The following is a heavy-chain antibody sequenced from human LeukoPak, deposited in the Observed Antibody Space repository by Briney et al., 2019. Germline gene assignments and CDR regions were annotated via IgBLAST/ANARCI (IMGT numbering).Heavy chain of an antibody. V-gene: IGHV3-7*01. Sequence: PGGSLRLSCAASGFTLSNYWMSWVRQAPGKGLEWVANIKQDGSEKYYVDSVKGRFTISRDNANNSLYLQMNSLRVEDTAVYYCASGDDNWGQGTLVTVSS. CDR2: IKQDGSEK. CDR1: GFTLSNYW. CDR3: ASGDDN. J-gene: IGHJ4*02. D-gene: IGHD3-10*01.